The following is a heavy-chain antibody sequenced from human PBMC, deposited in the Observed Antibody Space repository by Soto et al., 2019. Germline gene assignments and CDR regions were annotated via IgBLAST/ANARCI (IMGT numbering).Heavy chain of an antibody. Sequence: SETLSLTCTVSGGSISSYYWSWIRQPPGKGLEWIGYIYYSGSTNYNPSLKSRATISVDTSKNQFSLKLSSVTAADTAVYYCARTTYGDYAAFDIWGQGTMVTVSS. V-gene: IGHV4-59*01. CDR3: ARTTYGDYAAFDI. J-gene: IGHJ3*02. CDR2: IYYSGST. CDR1: GGSISSYY. D-gene: IGHD4-17*01.